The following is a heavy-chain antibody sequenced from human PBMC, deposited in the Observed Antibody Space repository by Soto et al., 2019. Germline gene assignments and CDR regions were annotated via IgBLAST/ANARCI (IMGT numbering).Heavy chain of an antibody. J-gene: IGHJ5*02. CDR2: IYYSGST. CDR1: GGSISSYY. Sequence: KTSETLSLTCTVSGGSISSYYWSWIRQPPGKGLEWIGYIYYSGSTNYNPSLKSRVTISVDTSKNQFSLKLSSVTAADTAVYYCARRVASGYSSLNWFDHWGQGTLVTVSS. CDR3: ARRVASGYSSLNWFDH. D-gene: IGHD6-13*01. V-gene: IGHV4-59*01.